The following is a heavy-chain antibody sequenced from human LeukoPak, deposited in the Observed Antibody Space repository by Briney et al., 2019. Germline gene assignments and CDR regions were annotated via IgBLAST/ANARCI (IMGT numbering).Heavy chain of an antibody. CDR1: GFTFSSYR. J-gene: IGHJ2*01. CDR2: ISSSGSTI. Sequence: PGGSLRLSCAASGFTFSSYRMNWVRQAPGKGLEWTSYISSSGSTIYYADSVKGRFTISRDNSKNTLFLQINSLRAEDTAVYFCAREEHYRRYFALWGRGTLVTVSS. V-gene: IGHV3-48*01. CDR3: AREEHYRRYFAL. D-gene: IGHD3-16*02.